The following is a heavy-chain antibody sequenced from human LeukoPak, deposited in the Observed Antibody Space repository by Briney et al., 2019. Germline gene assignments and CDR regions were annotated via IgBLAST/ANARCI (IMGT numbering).Heavy chain of an antibody. V-gene: IGHV3-23*01. Sequence: KAGGPLRLSCAASTFTFSSYAMSWVRQAPGKGLEWVSAISAGADSTYYADSVQGRFTTSRDNSKNTLFLQMSGLRAEDTAVYFCARGAYGDYDSWGQGTLVTVSS. J-gene: IGHJ5*01. CDR2: ISAGADST. D-gene: IGHD4-17*01. CDR1: TFTFSSYA. CDR3: ARGAYGDYDS.